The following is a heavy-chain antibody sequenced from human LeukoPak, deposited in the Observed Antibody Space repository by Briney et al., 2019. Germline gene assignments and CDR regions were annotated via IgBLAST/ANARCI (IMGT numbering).Heavy chain of an antibody. D-gene: IGHD3-16*01. CDR2: INHSGST. Sequence: SETLSLTCVVYGGSFSGYYWSWIRQPPGKGLEWIGEINHSGSTNYNPSLKSRVTISVDTSKNQFSLKLSSVTAADTAVYYCARGRHGGSRAPWFDPWGQGTLVTVSS. CDR3: ARGRHGGSRAPWFDP. CDR1: GGSFSGYY. J-gene: IGHJ5*02. V-gene: IGHV4-34*01.